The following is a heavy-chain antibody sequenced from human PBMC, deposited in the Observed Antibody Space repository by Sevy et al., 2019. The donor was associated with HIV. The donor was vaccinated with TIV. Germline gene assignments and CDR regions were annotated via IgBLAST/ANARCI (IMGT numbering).Heavy chain of an antibody. Sequence: GGSLGLSCAASGFNVSSNYMNWIRQAPGKGLEWVSVIYSGANTYYADSVKGRFTISRDTSKNTLYLQMNSLRAEDTAVYYCARDRITYYYDSSGYYTSGYGMDVWGQGTTVTVSS. CDR1: GFNVSSNY. D-gene: IGHD3-22*01. V-gene: IGHV3-53*01. J-gene: IGHJ6*02. CDR3: ARDRITYYYDSSGYYTSGYGMDV. CDR2: IYSGANT.